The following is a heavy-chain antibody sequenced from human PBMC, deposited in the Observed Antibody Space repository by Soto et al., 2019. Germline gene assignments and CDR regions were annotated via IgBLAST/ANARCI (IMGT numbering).Heavy chain of an antibody. CDR2: IYYRGST. CDR3: ARGLDYVGFDY. Sequence: QVQLQESGPGLVKPSETLSLTCIVSGASASSGTYYGSWIRQPPGKGLEWIGYIYYRGSTNYNPSLKSRVTISLDTSRNQFSLKVSSVTAADTAVYYCARGLDYVGFDYWGQGTLVAVSS. CDR1: GASASSGTYY. V-gene: IGHV4-61*01. J-gene: IGHJ4*02. D-gene: IGHD4-17*01.